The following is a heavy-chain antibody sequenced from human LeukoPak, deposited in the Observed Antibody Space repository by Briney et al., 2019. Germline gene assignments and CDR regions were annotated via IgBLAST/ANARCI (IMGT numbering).Heavy chain of an antibody. J-gene: IGHJ6*02. Sequence: GGSLRLSCAASGFTFSSYWMSWVRQAPGKGLEWVTNIKQDGSEKYYVDSVKGRFTISRDNAKNSLYLQMNSLRAEDTAVYYCARGAAAGTLNYYYYYGMDVWGQGTTVTVSS. CDR2: IKQDGSEK. CDR3: ARGAAAGTLNYYYYYGMDV. CDR1: GFTFSSYW. D-gene: IGHD6-13*01. V-gene: IGHV3-7*01.